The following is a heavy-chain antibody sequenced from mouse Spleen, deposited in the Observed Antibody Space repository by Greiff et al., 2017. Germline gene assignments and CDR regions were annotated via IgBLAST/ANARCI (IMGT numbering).Heavy chain of an antibody. Sequence: QVQLKEPGAELVKPGASVKLSCKASGYTFTSYWMHWVKQRPGQGLEWIGEIDPSDSYTNYNQKFKGKATLTVDKSSSTAYMQLSSLTSEDSAVYYCARRSMMVTTGYFDVWGAGTTVTVSS. D-gene: IGHD2-3*01. V-gene: IGHV1-69*02. CDR2: IDPSDSYT. J-gene: IGHJ1*01. CDR3: ARRSMMVTTGYFDV. CDR1: GYTFTSYW.